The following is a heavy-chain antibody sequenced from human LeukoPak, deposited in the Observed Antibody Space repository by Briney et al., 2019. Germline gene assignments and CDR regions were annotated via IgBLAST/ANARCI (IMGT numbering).Heavy chain of an antibody. J-gene: IGHJ4*02. CDR3: AREAAAGYFDY. V-gene: IGHV3-30*01. CDR2: ISYDGSNK. CDR1: GFTFSSYA. D-gene: IGHD6-13*01. Sequence: PGGSLRLSCAASGFTFSSYAMHWVRQAPGKGLEWVAVISYDGSNKYYADSVKGRFTISRDNSKNTLYLQMNSLRAEDTAVYYSAREAAAGYFDYWGQGTLVTVSS.